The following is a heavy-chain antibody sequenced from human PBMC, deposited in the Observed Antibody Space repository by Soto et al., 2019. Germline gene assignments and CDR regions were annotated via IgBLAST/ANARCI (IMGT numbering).Heavy chain of an antibody. Sequence: GGSLRLSCAASGFTFSNAWMNWVRQAPGKGLEWVGRIKSKTDGGTTDYAAPVKGRFTISRDDSKNTLDLQMNSLKTEDTAGHYCTTVSQTLLIVVVPAADGARRYYGMDVWGQGTTVTVSS. CDR1: GFTFSNAW. J-gene: IGHJ6*02. V-gene: IGHV3-15*07. D-gene: IGHD2-2*01. CDR3: TTVSQTLLIVVVPAADGARRYYGMDV. CDR2: IKSKTDGGTT.